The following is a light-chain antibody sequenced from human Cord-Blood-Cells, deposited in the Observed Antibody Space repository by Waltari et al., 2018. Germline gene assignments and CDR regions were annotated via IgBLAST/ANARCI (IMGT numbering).Light chain of an antibody. CDR2: DSS. CDR3: QQYNSYSYT. Sequence: DIQMTQSPQTLSASLAGRVTIPCRASQSISSWLAWYQQKPGKAPKLLIYDSSSLESGVPSRFSGSGSGTEFTLTISSLQPDDFATYYCQQYNSYSYTFGQGTKLEIK. J-gene: IGKJ2*01. CDR1: QSISSW. V-gene: IGKV1-5*01.